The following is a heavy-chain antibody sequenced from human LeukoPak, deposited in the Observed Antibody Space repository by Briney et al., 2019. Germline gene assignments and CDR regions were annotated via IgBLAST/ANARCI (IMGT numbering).Heavy chain of an antibody. J-gene: IGHJ3*02. CDR2: FYSGGSR. Sequence: GGSLRLSCAASGFTVSSNYMSWVRQAPRKGLEWVSVFYSGGSRYYADSVKGRLTISRDNSKNTLYFQMNSLRAEDTAVYYCARGTFYGGNSPFAFDIWGQGTTVTVSS. D-gene: IGHD4-23*01. V-gene: IGHV3-53*01. CDR1: GFTVSSNY. CDR3: ARGTFYGGNSPFAFDI.